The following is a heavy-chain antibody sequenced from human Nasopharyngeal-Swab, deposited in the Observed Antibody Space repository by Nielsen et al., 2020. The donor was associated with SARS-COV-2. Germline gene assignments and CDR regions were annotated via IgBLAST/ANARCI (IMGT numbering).Heavy chain of an antibody. V-gene: IGHV1-2*06. CDR1: GYTFTGYD. Sequence: ASVKVSCKASGYTFTGYDMHWVRQAPGQGLEWMGRINPNSGGTNYAQKFQGRVTMTRDTSISKAYMELSRLRSDDTAVYYCASPRNRDGYNSFDYWGQGTLVTVSS. D-gene: IGHD5-24*01. J-gene: IGHJ4*02. CDR2: INPNSGGT. CDR3: ASPRNRDGYNSFDY.